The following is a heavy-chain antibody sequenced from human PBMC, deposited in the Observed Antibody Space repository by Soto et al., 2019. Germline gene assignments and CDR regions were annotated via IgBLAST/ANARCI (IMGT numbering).Heavy chain of an antibody. D-gene: IGHD6-19*01. Sequence: QVQLVQSGAEVKKPGASVKVSCKASGYTFTSYDINWVRQATGQGLEWMGWMNPNSGNTGYEKKCKGRATMTRNTSTSKAYTALSSLKAEDTAVYYCAREHSSGWTGYRGQGTQVTVSS. CDR2: MNPNSGNT. CDR3: AREHSSGWTGY. J-gene: IGHJ4*02. V-gene: IGHV1-8*01. CDR1: GYTFTSYD.